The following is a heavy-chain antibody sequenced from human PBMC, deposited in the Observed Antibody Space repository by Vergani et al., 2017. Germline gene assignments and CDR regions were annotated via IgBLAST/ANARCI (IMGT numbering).Heavy chain of an antibody. CDR1: GDSINTADY. CDR3: AKNSSGGFFDN. J-gene: IGHJ4*02. V-gene: IGHV4-38-2*02. Sequence: QVHLQESGPGLVKPSETLSLTCSVSGDSINTADYWGWIRKPPGKGLEWIGSVYHSGSTSYNPSLQSRVTISVDTSKNQFSLNLNSMTAADTAIYYCAKNSSGGFFDNWGQGALFTVSS. CDR2: VYHSGST. D-gene: IGHD6-25*01.